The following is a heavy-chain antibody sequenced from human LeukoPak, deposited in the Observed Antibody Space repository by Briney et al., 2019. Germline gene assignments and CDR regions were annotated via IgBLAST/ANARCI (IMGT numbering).Heavy chain of an antibody. Sequence: SETLSLTCAVYGGSFSGYYWSWIRQPPGKGLEWFGEINHSGSTNYNPALKRRVTISVDTSKNQFSLKLSSVTAADTAVYYCARGKYSSSWYPYSSYGMDVWGQGTTVPVSS. CDR3: ARGKYSSSWYPYSSYGMDV. J-gene: IGHJ6*02. V-gene: IGHV4-34*01. CDR2: INHSGST. D-gene: IGHD6-13*01. CDR1: GGSFSGYY.